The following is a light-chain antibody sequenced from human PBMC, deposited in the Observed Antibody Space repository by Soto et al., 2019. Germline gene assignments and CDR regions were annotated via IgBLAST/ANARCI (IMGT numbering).Light chain of an antibody. CDR1: QSVSSN. J-gene: IGKJ1*01. Sequence: EIEMTQSPATLSVSPGERATLTCRASQSVSSNLAWYQQRVGQAPKLLIYDASTRATGIPARFIGSGSGTEFTLTISSLQSEDFAVYYCQQYNDWPETFGQGTKVEIK. CDR3: QQYNDWPET. CDR2: DAS. V-gene: IGKV3-15*01.